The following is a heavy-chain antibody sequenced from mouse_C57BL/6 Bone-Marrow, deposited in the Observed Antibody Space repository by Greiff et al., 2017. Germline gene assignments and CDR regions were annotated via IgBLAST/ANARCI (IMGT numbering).Heavy chain of an antibody. CDR3: ATYGYHWYFDV. Sequence: QVQLKQSGAELARPGASVKLSCKASGYTFTSYGISWVKQRTGQGLEWIGEIYPRSGNTYYNEKFKGKATLTADKSSSTAYMELRSLTSEDTAVYVCATYGYHWYFDVWGTGTTVTVSS. V-gene: IGHV1-81*01. J-gene: IGHJ1*03. CDR2: IYPRSGNT. D-gene: IGHD2-2*01. CDR1: GYTFTSYG.